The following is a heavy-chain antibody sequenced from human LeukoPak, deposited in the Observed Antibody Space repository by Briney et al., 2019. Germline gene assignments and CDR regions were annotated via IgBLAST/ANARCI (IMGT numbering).Heavy chain of an antibody. CDR1: GFTFSSYA. CDR2: MTRGGSEK. J-gene: IGHJ5*02. V-gene: IGHV3-7*01. Sequence: GGSLRLSCAASGFTFSSYAVSWVRQAPGKGLEWVATMTRGGSEKFYVDSVKGRFTISGDNAKNSLYLQMNSLRAEDTAVYYCASDPFEHWGQGTLVTVSS. CDR3: ASDPFEH.